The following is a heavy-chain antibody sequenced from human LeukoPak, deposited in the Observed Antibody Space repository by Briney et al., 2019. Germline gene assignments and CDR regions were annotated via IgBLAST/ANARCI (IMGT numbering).Heavy chain of an antibody. Sequence: GGSLRLSCAASGFTFSSYAMSWVRQAPGKGLEWVSVISGSGGSTYYADSVKGRFTISRDNSKNTLYLQTNSLRAEDTAVYYCAKETPYLVGAQKVDYWGQGTLVTVSS. J-gene: IGHJ4*02. CDR3: AKETPYLVGAQKVDY. D-gene: IGHD1-26*01. V-gene: IGHV3-23*01. CDR1: GFTFSSYA. CDR2: ISGSGGST.